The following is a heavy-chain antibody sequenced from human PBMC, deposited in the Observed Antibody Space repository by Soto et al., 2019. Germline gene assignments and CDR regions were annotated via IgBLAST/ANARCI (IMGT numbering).Heavy chain of an antibody. CDR3: ARELYDFWSGYPTHFDY. Sequence: GGSLRLSCSASGFSFNKNGMYWFRQAPGKGLESVAVILEEGSKKYYADSVKGRFSISRDTSENILFLQMNNLRVEDTAVYYCARELYDFWSGYPTHFDYWGQGTLVTVSS. V-gene: IGHV3-30*03. D-gene: IGHD3-3*01. CDR1: GFSFNKNG. J-gene: IGHJ4*02. CDR2: ILEEGSKK.